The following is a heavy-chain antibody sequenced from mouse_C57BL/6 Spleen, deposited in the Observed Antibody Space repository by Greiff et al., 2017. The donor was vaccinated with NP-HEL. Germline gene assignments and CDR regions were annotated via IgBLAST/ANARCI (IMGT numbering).Heavy chain of an antibody. CDR2: IDPSDSYT. J-gene: IGHJ3*01. CDR1: GYTFTSYW. D-gene: IGHD2-3*01. Sequence: QVQLKQPGAELVKPGASVKLSCKASGYTFTSYWMQWVKQRPGQGLEWIGEIDPSDSYTNYNQKFKGKATLTVATSSSTAYMQLSSLTSEDSAVYYCARSTYDGYYTWFAYWGQGTLVTVSA. V-gene: IGHV1-50*01. CDR3: ARSTYDGYYTWFAY.